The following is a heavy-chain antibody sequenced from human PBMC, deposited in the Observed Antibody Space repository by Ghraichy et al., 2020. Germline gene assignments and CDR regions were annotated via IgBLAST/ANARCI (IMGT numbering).Heavy chain of an antibody. CDR3: ARDVPYSSGWSYYYYYGMDV. J-gene: IGHJ6*02. D-gene: IGHD6-19*01. CDR2: INPSGGST. CDR1: GYTFTSYY. Sequence: ASVKVSCKASGYTFTSYYMHWVRQAPGQGLEWMGIINPSGGSTSHAQKFQGRVTMTRDTSTSTVYMELSSLRSEDTAVYYCARDVPYSSGWSYYYYYGMDVWGQGTTVTVSS. V-gene: IGHV1-46*03.